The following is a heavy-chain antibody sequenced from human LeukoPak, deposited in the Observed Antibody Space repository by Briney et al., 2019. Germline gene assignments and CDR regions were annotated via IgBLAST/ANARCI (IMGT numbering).Heavy chain of an antibody. J-gene: IGHJ3*01. D-gene: IGHD2-8*02. V-gene: IGHV3-74*01. CDR3: AGGRSSTGGG. CDR1: GFTFSSYW. Sequence: PGGSLSLSCADSGFTFSSYWMHWVRQAPGKGLVWVSRINSDGSITTYADSVKGRFTISRDNAKNTLYLQMNSLRAEDTTVYYCAGGRSSTGGGWGQGTMVTVSS. CDR2: INSDGSIT.